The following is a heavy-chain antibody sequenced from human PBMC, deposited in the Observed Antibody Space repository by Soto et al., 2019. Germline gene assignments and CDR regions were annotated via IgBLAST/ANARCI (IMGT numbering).Heavy chain of an antibody. CDR2: IYPGDSDT. Sequence: PRESLKISCKGSGHSFTSYWIAWVRQMPGKGLEWMGIIYPGDSDTRYSPSFQGQVTISADKSITTAYLQWSSLKASDTAMYYCARGASTTLNAMDVWGQGTTVTVSS. J-gene: IGHJ6*02. CDR3: ARGASTTLNAMDV. V-gene: IGHV5-51*01. CDR1: GHSFTSYW. D-gene: IGHD4-4*01.